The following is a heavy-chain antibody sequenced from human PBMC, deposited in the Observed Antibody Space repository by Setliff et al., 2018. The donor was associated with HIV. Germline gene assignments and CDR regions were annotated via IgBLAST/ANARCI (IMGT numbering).Heavy chain of an antibody. J-gene: IGHJ4*02. CDR3: TRDFVHLTNYYDSDRYVY. V-gene: IGHV4-34*01. CDR2: INHSGST. D-gene: IGHD3-22*01. Sequence: SETLSLTCAVYGGSFSGYYWSWIRQPPGKGLEWIGEINHSGSTNYNPSLKSRVTISVDTSKNQFSLKLSSVTAGDTAVYYCTRDFVHLTNYYDSDRYVYWGQGTLVTVSS. CDR1: GGSFSGYY.